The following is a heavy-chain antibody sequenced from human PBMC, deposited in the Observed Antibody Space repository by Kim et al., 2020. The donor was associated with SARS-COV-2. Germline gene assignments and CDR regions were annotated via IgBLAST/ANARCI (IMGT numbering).Heavy chain of an antibody. Sequence: SETLSLTCTVSGGSVSSIRHYWSWIRQPPGKGLEWVGYIYNSGSTHYNPSLKSRVTISGDTSKDQFSLNLKSVTAADTAIYFCARVVLATADDYFDYWG. V-gene: IGHV4-61*01. CDR1: GGSVSSIRHY. CDR3: ARVVLATADDYFDY. D-gene: IGHD6-13*01. J-gene: IGHJ4*01. CDR2: IYNSGST.